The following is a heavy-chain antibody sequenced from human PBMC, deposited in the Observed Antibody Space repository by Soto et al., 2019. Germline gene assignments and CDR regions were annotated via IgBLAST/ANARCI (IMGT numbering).Heavy chain of an antibody. CDR3: AKDRVVPYYHGMDV. J-gene: IGHJ6*02. Sequence: HPGGSLRLSCTASGFTFSNFGMQWVRQAPGKGLEWVAVISYDGSDEYCADSVKGRFTISRDNSKNTLYLQMNSLRVEDTVVYYCAKDRVVPYYHGMDVWGQGTTVTVSS. D-gene: IGHD3-3*01. CDR2: ISYDGSDE. V-gene: IGHV3-30*18. CDR1: GFTFSNFG.